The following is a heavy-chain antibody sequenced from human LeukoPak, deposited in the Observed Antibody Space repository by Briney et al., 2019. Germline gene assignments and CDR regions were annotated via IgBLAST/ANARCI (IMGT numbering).Heavy chain of an antibody. CDR1: GGSISSYS. J-gene: IGHJ4*02. Sequence: SETQSLPCTVSGGSISSYSWRWIRQPPGKTLDWIGYIYSSGSTNYNPSLKSRVTISVDTSKNQFSLKLSSVTAADTAVYFFFKQKTAYEILTGYPLYYFDYWGQGTLVTVSS. V-gene: IGHV4-59*01. D-gene: IGHD3-9*01. CDR3: FKQKTAYEILTGYPLYYFDY. CDR2: IYSSGST.